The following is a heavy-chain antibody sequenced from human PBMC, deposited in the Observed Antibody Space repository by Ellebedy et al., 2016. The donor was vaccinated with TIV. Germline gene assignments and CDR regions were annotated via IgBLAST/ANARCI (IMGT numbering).Heavy chain of an antibody. CDR3: TTGGSGRVT. Sequence: PGGSLRLSCAASGFPFSHYWMHWVRQAPGKGLVWVSRINSDGTSTSYADSVKGRFAISRDNAKNTLYLQMNSLKTEDTAVYYCTTGGSGRVTWGQGTLVTVSS. J-gene: IGHJ5*02. CDR2: INSDGTST. D-gene: IGHD3-10*01. V-gene: IGHV3-74*01. CDR1: GFPFSHYW.